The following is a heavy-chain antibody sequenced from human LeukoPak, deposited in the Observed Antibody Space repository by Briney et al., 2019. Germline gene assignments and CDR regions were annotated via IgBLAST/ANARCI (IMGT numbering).Heavy chain of an antibody. CDR1: EYTFTSYY. CDR3: ARDSGPDYYGYYYYGMDV. V-gene: IGHV1-46*01. Sequence: ASVKVSCKASEYTFTSYYMHWVRQAPGQGLEWMGIINPSGGSTSYAQKFQGRVTMTRDTSTSTVYMELSSLRSEDTAVYYCARDSGPDYYGYYYYGMDVWGQGTTVTVSS. D-gene: IGHD3-22*01. CDR2: INPSGGST. J-gene: IGHJ6*02.